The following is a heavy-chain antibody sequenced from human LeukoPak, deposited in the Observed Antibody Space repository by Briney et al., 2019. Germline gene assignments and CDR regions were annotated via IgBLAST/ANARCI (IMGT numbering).Heavy chain of an antibody. CDR2: IYPGDSDT. Sequence: GESLKISCKGSGYSFTNYWIGWVPQMPGKGLELMGIIYPGDSDTRYSPSFQGQVTISVDKSINTAYLQWTSLKASDTAMYYCARQRGSYRSALDYWGQGTLVTVSS. D-gene: IGHD1-26*01. CDR3: ARQRGSYRSALDY. CDR1: GYSFTNYW. V-gene: IGHV5-51*01. J-gene: IGHJ4*02.